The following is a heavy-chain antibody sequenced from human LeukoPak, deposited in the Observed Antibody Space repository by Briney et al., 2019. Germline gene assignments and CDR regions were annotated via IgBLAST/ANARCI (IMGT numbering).Heavy chain of an antibody. D-gene: IGHD1-26*01. J-gene: IGHJ3*02. CDR3: ARDVGASAPDAFDI. CDR1: GFTFSTYN. CDR2: ISSSSNYI. V-gene: IGHV3-21*01. Sequence: GGSLRLSCAASGFTFSTYNMNWVRQAPGKGREWVSSISSSSNYIYYADSVKGRFTISRDNAKNSLYLQMNSLRAEDTDLYYCARDVGASAPDAFDIWGQGTMVTVSS.